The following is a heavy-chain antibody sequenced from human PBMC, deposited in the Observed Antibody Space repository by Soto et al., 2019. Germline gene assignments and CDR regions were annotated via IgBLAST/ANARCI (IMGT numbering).Heavy chain of an antibody. Sequence: PGGSLRLSCAASGFTFSSYGMHWVRQAPGKGLEWVAVISYDGSNKYYADSVKGRFTISRDNSKNTLYLQMNSLRAEDTAVYYCARDPPQDYYDSTGYLWGQGTLVTVSS. J-gene: IGHJ4*02. CDR1: GFTFSSYG. CDR2: ISYDGSNK. CDR3: ARDPPQDYYDSTGYL. D-gene: IGHD3-22*01. V-gene: IGHV3-30*03.